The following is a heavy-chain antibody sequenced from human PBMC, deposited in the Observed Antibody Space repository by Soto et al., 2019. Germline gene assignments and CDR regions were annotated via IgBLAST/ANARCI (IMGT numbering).Heavy chain of an antibody. J-gene: IGHJ4*02. D-gene: IGHD2-8*02. Sequence: SETLSPTCIFSVESISSSSYYCGWIRQPPWKGLEWIGSIYYSGRTYYNPSFKSRVTISIDTSKNQFSLKLSSVTATDTAVYYCARQRTTLVHQAYFEHLGQGALVNVSS. CDR3: ARQRTTLVHQAYFEH. CDR2: IYYSGRT. CDR1: VESISSSSYY. V-gene: IGHV4-39*01.